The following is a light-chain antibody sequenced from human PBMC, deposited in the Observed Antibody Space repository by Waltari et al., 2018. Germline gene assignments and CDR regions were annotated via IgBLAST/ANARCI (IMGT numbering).Light chain of an antibody. CDR3: SSYAGRDNLL. J-gene: IGLJ2*01. CDR2: EVS. CDR1: SPALPTSHS. V-gene: IGLV2-8*01. Sequence: QSALTQLPSASGSPGQSVTLSCSGTSPALPTSHSVSWYQHHPGRAPTLLIYEVSKRPSGVPDRFSGSKSGNTASLTVSGLQTEDEAVYYCSSYAGRDNLLFGGGTKLTVL.